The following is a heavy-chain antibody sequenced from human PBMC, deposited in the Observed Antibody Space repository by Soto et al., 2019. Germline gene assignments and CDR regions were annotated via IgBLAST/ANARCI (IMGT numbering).Heavy chain of an antibody. CDR2: INHSGST. Sequence: QVQLQQWGAGLLKPSETLSLTCAVYGGSFSGYYWSWIRQPPGKGLEWIGEINHSGSTNYNPSLKSRVTISVDTSKNQFSLKLSSVTAADTAVYYCARGTRVVVTAIASFDYWGQGTLVTVSS. D-gene: IGHD2-21*02. V-gene: IGHV4-34*01. J-gene: IGHJ4*02. CDR1: GGSFSGYY. CDR3: ARGTRVVVTAIASFDY.